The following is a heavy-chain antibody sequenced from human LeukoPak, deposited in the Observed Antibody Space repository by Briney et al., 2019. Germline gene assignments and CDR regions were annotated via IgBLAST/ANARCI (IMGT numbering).Heavy chain of an antibody. CDR1: GGTFSCYA. J-gene: IGHJ3*02. V-gene: IGHV1-69*06. D-gene: IGHD3-10*01. CDR3: ARDRGITMVRGAHPPRWDPDAFDI. Sequence: GASVKVSCKASGGTFSCYAISWVRQAPGQGLEWMGGIIPIFGTANYAQKFQGRVTITADKSTSTAYMELSSLRSEDTAVYYCARDRGITMVRGAHPPRWDPDAFDIWGQGTMVTVSS. CDR2: IIPIFGTA.